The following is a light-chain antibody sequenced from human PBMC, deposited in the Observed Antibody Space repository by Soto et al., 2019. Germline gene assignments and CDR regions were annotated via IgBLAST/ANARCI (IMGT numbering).Light chain of an antibody. Sequence: EIVVTQSPGILSVSPGDRATLSCRASQSVGRNLAWYQQKPGQAPTLLIYAASTRATGLPARFSGSGSGTDYTLTISSLQSEDVAVYYCQEYSKWPLFTFGHGTRVDIK. J-gene: IGKJ3*01. CDR3: QEYSKWPLFT. CDR2: AAS. V-gene: IGKV3-15*01. CDR1: QSVGRN.